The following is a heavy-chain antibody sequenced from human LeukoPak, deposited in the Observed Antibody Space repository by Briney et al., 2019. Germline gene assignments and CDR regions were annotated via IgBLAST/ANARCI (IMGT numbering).Heavy chain of an antibody. Sequence: KPGGSLRLSCAASGFTFSDYYMSWIRQAPGKGLEWVSYISSSGSTIYYADSVKGRFTISRDNAKNSLYLQMNSLRAEDTAVYYCAGSYDFWSGYYYYWGQGTLVTVSS. CDR1: GFTFSDYY. D-gene: IGHD3-3*01. V-gene: IGHV3-11*01. CDR3: AGSYDFWSGYYYY. CDR2: ISSSGSTI. J-gene: IGHJ4*02.